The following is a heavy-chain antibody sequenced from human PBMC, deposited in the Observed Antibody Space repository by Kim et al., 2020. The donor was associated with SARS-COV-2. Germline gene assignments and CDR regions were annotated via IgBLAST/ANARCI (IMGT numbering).Heavy chain of an antibody. V-gene: IGHV3-30*07. J-gene: IGHJ4*02. CDR3: ARQSGVHYDFWSGYLDY. Sequence: KGPFTIARDNSKNTLYRQMNSLRAEDTAVYYCARQSGVHYDFWSGYLDYWGQGTLVTVSS. D-gene: IGHD3-3*01.